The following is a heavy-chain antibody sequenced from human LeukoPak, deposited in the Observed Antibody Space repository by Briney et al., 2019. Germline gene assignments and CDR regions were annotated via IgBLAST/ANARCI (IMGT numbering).Heavy chain of an antibody. V-gene: IGHV3-74*01. CDR3: AKDLSWNTADR. D-gene: IGHD1/OR15-1a*01. CDR1: GFTYSNYW. J-gene: IGHJ5*02. CDR2: INPDGTTT. Sequence: GGSLRLSCVGSGFTYSNYWMHWVRQAPGKGPVWVSRINPDGTTTDYADSVKGRFTISRDNAKNLLYLQMNGLRADDTAVYYCAKDLSWNTADRCGQGTLVTVSS.